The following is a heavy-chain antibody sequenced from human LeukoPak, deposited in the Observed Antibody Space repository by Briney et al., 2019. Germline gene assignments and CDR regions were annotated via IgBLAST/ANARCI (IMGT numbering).Heavy chain of an antibody. CDR3: ARGSRFLEWLSSVPAGYFDL. CDR2: IYYSGST. V-gene: IGHV4-59*01. D-gene: IGHD3-3*01. J-gene: IGHJ2*01. CDR1: GGSISSYY. Sequence: PSETLSLTCTVSGGSISSYYWSWIRQPPGKGLEWIGYIYYSGSTNYNPSLKSRVTISVDTSKNQFSLKLSSVTAADTAVYYCARGSRFLEWLSSVPAGYFDLWGRGTLVTVSS.